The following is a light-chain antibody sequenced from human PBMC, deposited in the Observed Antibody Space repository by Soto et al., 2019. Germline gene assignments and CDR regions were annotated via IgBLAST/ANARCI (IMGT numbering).Light chain of an antibody. V-gene: IGKV3-11*01. CDR3: QQRSSWPFT. CDR2: GAS. J-gene: IGKJ3*01. Sequence: MVMKPSPDSLSLSAVERRTRSFRASQTGSNNYLAWYQPKPGQSPRLLIYGASNRATGIPSRFSRSGSGTDFTLTISSLEPEDFAVYYCQQRSSWPFTFGPGTKVD. CDR1: QTGSNNY.